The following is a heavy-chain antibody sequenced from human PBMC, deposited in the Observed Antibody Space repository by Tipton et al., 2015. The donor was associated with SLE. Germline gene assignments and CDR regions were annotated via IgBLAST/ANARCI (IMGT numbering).Heavy chain of an antibody. CDR3: ARDYYDSSGYLYYYYYMDV. CDR1: GFTFSSYA. Sequence: SLRLSCAASGFTFSSYAMHWVRQAPGKGLEWGAVIPYDGSNKYYADSVKGRFTISRDNSKNTLYLQMNSLRAEDTAVYYCARDYYDSSGYLYYYYYMDVWGKGATVTGSS. J-gene: IGHJ6*03. D-gene: IGHD3-22*01. V-gene: IGHV3-30-3*01. CDR2: IPYDGSNK.